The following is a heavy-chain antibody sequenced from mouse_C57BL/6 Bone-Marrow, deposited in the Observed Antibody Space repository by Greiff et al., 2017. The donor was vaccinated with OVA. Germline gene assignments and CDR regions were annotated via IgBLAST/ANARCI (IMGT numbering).Heavy chain of an antibody. D-gene: IGHD2-5*01. J-gene: IGHJ1*03. CDR3: VRRPSRDSNYGGYFDV. Sequence: EVKLVESGGGLVQPKGSLKLSCAASGFSFNTYAMNWVRQAPGKGLEWVARIRSKSNNYATYYADSVKDRFTISRDDSESMLYLQMNNLKTEDTAMYYGVRRPSRDSNYGGYFDVWGTGTTVTVSS. CDR1: GFSFNTYA. V-gene: IGHV10-1*01. CDR2: IRSKSNNYAT.